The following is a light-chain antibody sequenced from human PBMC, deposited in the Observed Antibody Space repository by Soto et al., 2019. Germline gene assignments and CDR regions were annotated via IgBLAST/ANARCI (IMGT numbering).Light chain of an antibody. CDR3: QQYGSSLIT. CDR1: QSVSNNY. Sequence: ESVLTESRGAVSLSPGERATLSCRASQSVSNNYLAWYQQKPGQAPRLLIYGASNRATGIPDRFSGSGSGTDFTLTISRLEPEDFAVYYCQQYGSSLITSGQRTRLEI. V-gene: IGKV3-20*01. J-gene: IGKJ5*01. CDR2: GAS.